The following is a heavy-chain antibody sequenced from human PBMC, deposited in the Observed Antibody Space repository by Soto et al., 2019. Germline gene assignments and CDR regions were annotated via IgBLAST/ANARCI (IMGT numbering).Heavy chain of an antibody. D-gene: IGHD2-2*01. CDR2: IWFDGSDK. J-gene: IGHJ3*02. V-gene: IGHV3-33*01. CDR3: ARLYCSSTSCYSVGAFDI. Sequence: GGSLRLSCAASGFTFSSYGIHWVRQAPGKGLEWVALIWFDGSDKYYADSVKGRFTISRDNSKNTLHLQMNSLRADDTAVYYCARLYCSSTSCYSVGAFDIWGQGTMVTVSS. CDR1: GFTFSSYG.